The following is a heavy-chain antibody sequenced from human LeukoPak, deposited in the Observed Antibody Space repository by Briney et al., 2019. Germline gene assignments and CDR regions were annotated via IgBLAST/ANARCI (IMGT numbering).Heavy chain of an antibody. CDR1: GYTFTNYG. CDR3: AAEVDTAMVTDYYYCYMDV. V-gene: IGHV1-18*01. D-gene: IGHD5-18*01. CDR2: ISAYNGNT. Sequence: GASVKVSCKASGYTFTNYGISWVRQAPGQGLEWMGWISAYNGNTNYAQKLQGRVTMTTDTSTSTAYMELRSLRSDDTAVYYCAAEVDTAMVTDYYYCYMDVWGKGTTVTVSS. J-gene: IGHJ6*03.